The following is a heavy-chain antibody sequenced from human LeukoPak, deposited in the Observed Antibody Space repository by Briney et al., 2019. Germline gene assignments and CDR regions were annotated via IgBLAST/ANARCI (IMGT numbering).Heavy chain of an antibody. V-gene: IGHV3-9*01. J-gene: IGHJ3*02. CDR3: AKITSRYCSSTSCYGAFDI. D-gene: IGHD2-2*01. CDR2: ISWNSGSI. CDR1: GFTFDDYA. Sequence: PGRSLRLSCAASGFTFDDYAMHWVRQAPGKGLEWVSGISWNSGSIGYADSVKGRFTISRDNAKNSLYLQMNSLGAEDTALYYCAKITSRYCSSTSCYGAFDIWGQGTMVTVSS.